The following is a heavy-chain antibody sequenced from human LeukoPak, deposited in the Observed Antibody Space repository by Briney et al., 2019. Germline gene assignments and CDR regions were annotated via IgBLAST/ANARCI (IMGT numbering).Heavy chain of an antibody. CDR2: IWYDGSNK. D-gene: IGHD3-10*01. CDR3: ARDNGSGSYFRPSPNGFDP. Sequence: GRSLRLSCAASGFTFSSYGMHWVRQAPGKGLEWVAVIWYDGSNKYNADSVKGRFIISRDNSKNTLYLQMNSLRAEDTAVYYCARDNGSGSYFRPSPNGFDPWGQGTLVTVSS. CDR1: GFTFSSYG. J-gene: IGHJ5*02. V-gene: IGHV3-33*01.